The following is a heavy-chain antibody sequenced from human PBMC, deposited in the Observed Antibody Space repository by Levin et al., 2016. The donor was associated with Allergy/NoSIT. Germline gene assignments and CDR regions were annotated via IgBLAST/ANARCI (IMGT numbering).Heavy chain of an antibody. V-gene: IGHV4-59*01. CDR2: IYYSGST. J-gene: IGHJ4*02. Sequence: GSLRLSCTVSGGSISSYYWSWIRQPPGKGLEWIGYIYYSGSTNYNPSLKSRVTISVDTSKNQFSLKLSSVTAADTAVYYCARGPEWELLEYWGQGTLVTVSS. CDR3: ARGPEWELLEY. D-gene: IGHD1-26*01. CDR1: GGSISSYY.